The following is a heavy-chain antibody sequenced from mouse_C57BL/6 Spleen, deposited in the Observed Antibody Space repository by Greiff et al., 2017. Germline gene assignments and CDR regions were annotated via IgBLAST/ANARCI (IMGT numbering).Heavy chain of an antibody. CDR1: GYAFTNYL. CDR2: INPGGGGT. CDR3: ARGREIYAMDS. J-gene: IGHJ4*01. V-gene: IGHV1-54*01. Sequence: QVQLKESGAELVRPGTSVKVSCKASGYAFTNYLIEWVKQRPGQGLEWMGVINPGGGGTNYNEKFKGKATLTADKSSSTAYMQLSSLTSEDSAVYFCARGREIYAMDSWGQGTSVTVSS.